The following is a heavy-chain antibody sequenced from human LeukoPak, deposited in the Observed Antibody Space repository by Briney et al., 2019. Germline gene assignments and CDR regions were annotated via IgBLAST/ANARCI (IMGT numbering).Heavy chain of an antibody. CDR3: AKRIQYGSSWYSMDV. CDR2: ISYDGSNK. V-gene: IGHV3-30*18. CDR1: GFIFSGYG. D-gene: IGHD6-13*01. Sequence: GGSLRLSCAASGFIFSGYGMHWVRQAPGKGLEWVAVISYDGSNKYYADSVKGRFTISRDNSKNTLYLQMNSLRTEDTAVYYCAKRIQYGSSWYSMDVWGQGTTVTVSS. J-gene: IGHJ6*03.